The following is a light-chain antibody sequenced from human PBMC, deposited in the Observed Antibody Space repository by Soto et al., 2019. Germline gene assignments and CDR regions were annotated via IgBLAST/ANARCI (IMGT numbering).Light chain of an antibody. CDR3: LQYDTWPPGT. CDR2: DAS. J-gene: IGKJ1*01. V-gene: IGKV3-15*01. CDR1: EDVSSK. Sequence: IFMTQSPATLSVSPGGRATLSCRASEDVSSKLAWYQQKPGLPPRLVIYDASTMATGIPVRFSGSGSRKDFTLTISGLQSEDFAIYYCLQYDTWPPGTFGQGTKVEI.